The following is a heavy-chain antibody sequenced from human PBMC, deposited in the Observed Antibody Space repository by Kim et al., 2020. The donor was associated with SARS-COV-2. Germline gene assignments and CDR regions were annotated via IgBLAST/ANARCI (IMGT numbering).Heavy chain of an antibody. CDR3: ARDTLGYFDY. CDR2: NT. Sequence: NTNYAQKRQGRVTMTTDTSTSTAYMELRSLRSDDTAVYYCARDTLGYFDYWGQGTLVTVSS. V-gene: IGHV1-18*01. J-gene: IGHJ4*02.